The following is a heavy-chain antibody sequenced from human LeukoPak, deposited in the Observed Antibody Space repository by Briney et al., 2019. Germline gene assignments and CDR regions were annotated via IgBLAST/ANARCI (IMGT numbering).Heavy chain of an antibody. V-gene: IGHV3-53*01. J-gene: IGHJ4*02. CDR1: GFTVSSNY. D-gene: IGHD6-19*01. CDR3: ARAGRSSGWPNFDY. Sequence: GGSLRLSCAASGFTVSSNYMSWVRQAPGQGLEWVSVIYSGGSTYYADSVKGRFTISRDNSKNTLYFQMNSLRPEDTAVYYCARAGRSSGWPNFDYWGQGTLVTVSS. CDR2: IYSGGST.